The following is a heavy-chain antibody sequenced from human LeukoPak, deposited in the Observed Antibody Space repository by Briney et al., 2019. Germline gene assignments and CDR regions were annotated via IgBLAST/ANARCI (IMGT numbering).Heavy chain of an antibody. D-gene: IGHD3-22*01. CDR1: GGSISSGGYS. CDR2: IYHSGST. CDR3: ARIRVGYYDSSGYYPGGYFDY. J-gene: IGHJ4*02. V-gene: IGHV4-30-2*01. Sequence: SQTLPLTCAVSGGSISSGGYSWSWIRQPPGKGLEWIGYIYHSGSTYYNPSLKSRVTISVDRSKNQFSLKLSSVTAADTAVYYCARIRVGYYDSSGYYPGGYFDYWGQGTLVTVSS.